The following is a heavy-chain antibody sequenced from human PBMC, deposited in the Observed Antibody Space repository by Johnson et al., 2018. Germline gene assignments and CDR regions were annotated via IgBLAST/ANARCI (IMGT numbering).Heavy chain of an antibody. D-gene: IGHD3-22*01. CDR2: IGGDDGGGT. CDR3: ARAPYDSSGYPDAFDI. V-gene: IGHV3-23*04. CDR1: GFTFSTYG. Sequence: VQLVESGGGLVQPGGSLRLSCVASGFTFSTYGMSWVRQAPGKGLEWLSFIGGDDGGGTYYADSVKGRFTISRDNSKNTLYLQMNSLRAEDTAVYYCARAPYDSSGYPDAFDIWGQGTMVTVSS. J-gene: IGHJ3*02.